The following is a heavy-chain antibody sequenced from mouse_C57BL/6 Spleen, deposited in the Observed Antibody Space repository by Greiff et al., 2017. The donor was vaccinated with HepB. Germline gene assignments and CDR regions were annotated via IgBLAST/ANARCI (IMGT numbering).Heavy chain of an antibody. J-gene: IGHJ1*03. CDR3: ARSAVGWYFDV. Sequence: QVQLQQSGPELVKPGASVKISCKASGYAFSSSWMNWVKQRPGKGLEWIGRIYPGDGDTNYNGKFKGKATLTADKSSSTAYMQLSSLTSEDSAVYFCARSAVGWYFDVWGTGTTVTVSS. D-gene: IGHD1-1*01. CDR2: IYPGDGDT. V-gene: IGHV1-82*01. CDR1: GYAFSSSW.